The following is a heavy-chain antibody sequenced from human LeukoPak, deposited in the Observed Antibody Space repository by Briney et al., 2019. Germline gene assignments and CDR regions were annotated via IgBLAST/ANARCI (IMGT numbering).Heavy chain of an antibody. CDR3: DNGEW. J-gene: IGHJ4*02. V-gene: IGHV3-23*01. D-gene: IGHD3-3*01. Sequence: GGSLRLSCIGSGFNFGDFAMSWVRQVPGRSPEFVSSISDTGKVVFYRDSVRGRATVSRDNSRSTLYLQLSDVRGDDTAVYYCDNGEWWGRATHVVVSS. CDR1: GFNFGDFA. CDR2: ISDTGKVV.